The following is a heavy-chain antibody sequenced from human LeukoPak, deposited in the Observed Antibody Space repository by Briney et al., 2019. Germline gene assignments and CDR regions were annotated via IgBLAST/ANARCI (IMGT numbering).Heavy chain of an antibody. CDR2: VYYSGST. CDR1: GGSISSYY. Sequence: RPSETLSLTCTVSGGSISSYYWSWIRQPPGKGLEWIGDVYYSGSTDYNPSLKSRVTISVDTSKNQFSLKLSSVTAADSALYYCARRPNGDPFDYWGQGTLVTVSS. D-gene: IGHD2-21*02. CDR3: ARRPNGDPFDY. V-gene: IGHV4-59*08. J-gene: IGHJ4*02.